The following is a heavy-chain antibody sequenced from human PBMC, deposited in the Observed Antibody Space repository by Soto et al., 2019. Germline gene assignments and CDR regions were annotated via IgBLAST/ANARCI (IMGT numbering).Heavy chain of an antibody. CDR3: ARHAALTSSPLDY. J-gene: IGHJ4*02. V-gene: IGHV4-59*08. D-gene: IGHD2-21*02. CDR1: GGSINNYY. CDR2: IYYNGRT. Sequence: QVQLQESGPGLVKPSETLSLTCTVSGGSINNYYWSWIRQPPGRGLEWIAYIYYNGRTNYNPSLKSRVTISVDTSKSQFSLKLSSVTAADTAVYYCARHAALTSSPLDYWGQGTLVTVSS.